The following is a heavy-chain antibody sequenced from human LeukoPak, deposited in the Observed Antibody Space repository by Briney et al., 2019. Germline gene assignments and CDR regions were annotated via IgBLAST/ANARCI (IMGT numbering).Heavy chain of an antibody. Sequence: GGSLRLSCAVSGFTFKSTFMNWVRQAPGKGLEWVSSISSSGSYIHYADSVKGRFTVSRDNGNNTLYLDMSGLSAEDSAIYYCTRDYGARDDWGEGTLVTVSS. CDR3: TRDYGARDD. CDR2: ISSSGSYI. J-gene: IGHJ4*02. V-gene: IGHV3-21*01. CDR1: GFTFKSTF. D-gene: IGHD4-17*01.